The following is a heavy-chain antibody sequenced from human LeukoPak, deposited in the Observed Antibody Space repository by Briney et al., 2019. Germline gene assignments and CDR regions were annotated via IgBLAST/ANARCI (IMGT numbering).Heavy chain of an antibody. V-gene: IGHV5-51*01. J-gene: IGHJ4*02. CDR1: GYSFTNNW. Sequence: KFGESLKISCKASGYSFTNNWIGWVRQMPGKGLEWMGIIFTGDSDTRYSPSFEGQVTISADKSISTAYLQWSSLRASDTAMYYCARSTLKNLQNYFGLIDYWGQGTLVTVSS. CDR2: IFTGDSDT. D-gene: IGHD3-9*01. CDR3: ARSTLKNLQNYFGLIDY.